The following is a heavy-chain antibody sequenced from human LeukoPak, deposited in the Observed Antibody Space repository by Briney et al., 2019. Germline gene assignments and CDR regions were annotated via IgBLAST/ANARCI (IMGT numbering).Heavy chain of an antibody. J-gene: IGHJ3*02. CDR3: AKLGYCSSTSCYGDAFDI. Sequence: PGRSLRLSCAASGFTFSSYGMHWVRQAPGKGLEWVAVISYDGSNKYYADSVKGRCTISRDNSKNTLYLQMNSLRAEDTAVYYCAKLGYCSSTSCYGDAFDIWGQGTMVTVSS. V-gene: IGHV3-30*18. CDR2: ISYDGSNK. CDR1: GFTFSSYG. D-gene: IGHD2-2*01.